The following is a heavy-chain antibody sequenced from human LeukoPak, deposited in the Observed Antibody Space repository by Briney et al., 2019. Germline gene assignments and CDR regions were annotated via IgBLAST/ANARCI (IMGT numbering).Heavy chain of an antibody. CDR3: ARAPNYDFWSGYLDY. CDR2: IYHSGSI. V-gene: IGHV4-39*02. CDR1: GGSISSSSYY. D-gene: IGHD3-3*01. J-gene: IGHJ4*02. Sequence: SETLSLTCTVSGGSISSSSYYWGWIRQPPGKGLEWIGSIYHSGSIYYNPSLKSRVTISVDTSKNHFSLKLSSVTAADTAVYYCARAPNYDFWSGYLDYWGQGTLVTVSS.